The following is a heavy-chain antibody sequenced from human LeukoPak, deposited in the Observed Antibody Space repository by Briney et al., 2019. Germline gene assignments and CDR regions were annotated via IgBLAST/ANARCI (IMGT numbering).Heavy chain of an antibody. J-gene: IGHJ4*02. Sequence: GGSLRLSCAASGYTFSSFWIHWVRQAPGKGLEWVSSISAGGGTTYSADSVRGRFTFSRDNSKNTLYLQMNSLRDEDTAVYYCAKGTSSPDYWGQGTLVTVSS. D-gene: IGHD2-2*01. V-gene: IGHV3-23*01. CDR2: ISAGGGTT. CDR1: GYTFSSFW. CDR3: AKGTSSPDY.